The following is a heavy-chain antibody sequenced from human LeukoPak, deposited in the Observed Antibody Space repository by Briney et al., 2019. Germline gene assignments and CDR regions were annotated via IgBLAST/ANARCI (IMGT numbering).Heavy chain of an antibody. J-gene: IGHJ6*02. Sequence: GESLKISCKASGYTFISYWIGWVRRMPGKGLEYMGIVFPGDSDTRYSPSFQGQVTISADKSISTAYLQWSSLKASDTATYYCARLRDGNYYYGVDVWGQGTTVTVSS. D-gene: IGHD5-24*01. CDR3: ARLRDGNYYYGVDV. V-gene: IGHV5-51*01. CDR2: VFPGDSDT. CDR1: GYTFISYW.